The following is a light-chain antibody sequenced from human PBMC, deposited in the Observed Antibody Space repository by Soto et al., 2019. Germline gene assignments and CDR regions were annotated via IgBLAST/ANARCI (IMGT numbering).Light chain of an antibody. CDR2: GAS. J-gene: IGKJ3*01. CDR3: QQYGSSLFT. V-gene: IGKV3-20*01. CDR1: QSVSSSY. Sequence: EIVLTQSPGTLSLSPGERATLSCRASQSVSSSYLAWYQQKPGPAPRLLIYGASSRPTGIPDRLSGSGSGTDFPLTISRLELEDFAVYYCQQYGSSLFTFGPGTKVDI.